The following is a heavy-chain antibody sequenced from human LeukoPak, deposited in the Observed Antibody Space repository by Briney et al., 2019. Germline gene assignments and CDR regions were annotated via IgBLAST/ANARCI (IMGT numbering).Heavy chain of an antibody. Sequence: GGSLSLSCAASGFTFSSYWMSWVRQAPGKGLEWVANIKLDESEKYYVDSVKGRFTISRDNAMNSLYLQMNILRAEDTAVYYCAGARGAHLFDYWGQGTLVTV. CDR2: IKLDESEK. D-gene: IGHD3-10*01. CDR3: AGARGAHLFDY. CDR1: GFTFSSYW. J-gene: IGHJ4*02. V-gene: IGHV3-7*01.